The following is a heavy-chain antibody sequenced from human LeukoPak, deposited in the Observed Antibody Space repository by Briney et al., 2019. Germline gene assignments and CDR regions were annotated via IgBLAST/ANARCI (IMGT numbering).Heavy chain of an antibody. CDR1: GFTFSSYG. J-gene: IGHJ6*02. Sequence: GGSLRLSCAASGFTFSSYGMHWVRQAPGKGLEWVALIWYDGDNEHFAGSVKGRFTFSRDNSKNTLYLQMNSLRAEDTALYYCARAGYRGNYYGLDVWGQGTTVTVSS. CDR3: ARAGYRGNYYGLDV. D-gene: IGHD2-2*01. CDR2: IWYDGDNE. V-gene: IGHV3-33*01.